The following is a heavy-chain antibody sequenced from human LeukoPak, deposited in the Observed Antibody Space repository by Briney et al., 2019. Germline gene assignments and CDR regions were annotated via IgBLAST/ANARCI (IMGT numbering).Heavy chain of an antibody. CDR2: TYYRSKWYN. J-gene: IGHJ4*02. CDR1: GDSVSSNSAA. CDR3: ARGAHFRSYGSGSYYFDY. V-gene: IGHV6-1*01. D-gene: IGHD3-10*01. Sequence: QTLSLTCAISGDSVSSNSAAWIWIRQSPSRGLEWLGRTYYRSKWYNDYAVSVKSRITINPDTSKNQFSLQLNSVTPEDTAVYYCARGAHFRSYGSGSYYFDYWGQGTLVTVSS.